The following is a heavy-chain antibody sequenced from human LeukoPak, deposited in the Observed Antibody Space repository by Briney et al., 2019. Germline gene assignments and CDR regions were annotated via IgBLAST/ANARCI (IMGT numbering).Heavy chain of an antibody. CDR2: IWYDGSNK. CDR1: GFTFSSYD. CDR3: ARGEQWLLNNFDY. D-gene: IGHD6-19*01. J-gene: IGHJ4*02. Sequence: PGGSLRLSCAASGFTFSSYDMHWVRQAPGKGLEWVALIWYDGSNKYYADSVKGRFTISRDNSKNTLYLQMNSLRAEDTAVYYCARGEQWLLNNFDYWGQGTLVTVSS. V-gene: IGHV3-33*01.